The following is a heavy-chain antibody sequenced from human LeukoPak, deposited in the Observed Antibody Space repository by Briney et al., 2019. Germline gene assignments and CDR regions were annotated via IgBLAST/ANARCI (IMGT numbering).Heavy chain of an antibody. CDR3: ARVESGSLDY. Sequence: PGGSLRLSCAASGFTFSSYAMSWVRQAPGKGLEWVAVISYDGSNKYYADSVKGRFTISRDNSKNTLYLQMNSLRAEDTAVYYCARVESGSLDYWGQGTLVTVSS. CDR1: GFTFSSYA. D-gene: IGHD3-3*01. CDR2: ISYDGSNK. J-gene: IGHJ4*02. V-gene: IGHV3-30*04.